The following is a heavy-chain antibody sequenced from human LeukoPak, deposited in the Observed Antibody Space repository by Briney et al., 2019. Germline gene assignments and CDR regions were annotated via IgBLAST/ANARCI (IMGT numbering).Heavy chain of an antibody. CDR2: ISSSSSYI. CDR1: GFTLSDYS. V-gene: IGHV3-21*01. Sequence: PGGSLRLSCGASGFTLSDYSMNWVRQAPGKGLEWVSSISSSSSYISYADSVKGRFTISRDNAENSVYLQMNSLRVEDTAVYYCARLESYYYDSSGYGIDPWGQGTLVTVSS. J-gene: IGHJ5*02. D-gene: IGHD3-22*01. CDR3: ARLESYYYDSSGYGIDP.